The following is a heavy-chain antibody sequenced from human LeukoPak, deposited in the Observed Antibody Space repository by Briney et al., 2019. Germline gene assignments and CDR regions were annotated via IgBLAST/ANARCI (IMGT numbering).Heavy chain of an antibody. CDR2: ISASGGNT. V-gene: IGHV3-23*01. Sequence: PGGSLRLSCAASGFTFSSYAMSWVRQAPGKGLEWVSSISASGGNTYYADSVTGRFTISRDNSKSTLYLQMNSLRVEDTAVYYCAKRNNYCTNGVCPFDPWGQGTLVTVSS. D-gene: IGHD2-8*01. CDR3: AKRNNYCTNGVCPFDP. CDR1: GFTFSSYA. J-gene: IGHJ5*02.